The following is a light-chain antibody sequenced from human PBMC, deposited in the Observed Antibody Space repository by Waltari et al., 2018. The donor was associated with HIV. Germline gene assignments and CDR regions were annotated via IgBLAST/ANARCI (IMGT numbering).Light chain of an antibody. J-gene: IGLJ2*01. V-gene: IGLV2-23*01. CDR1: SSDVGSYNL. CDR2: EGR. Sequence: QSALTQPASVSGSPGQSITISCTGTSSDVGSYNLVSWYQQHPGKVPKLMIYEGRKRPSGVSNRFSGSKSGNTASLTSSGLQAEDEADYYCCSYAGSSTWVFGGGTKLTVL. CDR3: CSYAGSSTWV.